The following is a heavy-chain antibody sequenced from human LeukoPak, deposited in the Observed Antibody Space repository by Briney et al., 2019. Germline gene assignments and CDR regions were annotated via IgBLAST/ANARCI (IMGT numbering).Heavy chain of an antibody. CDR1: GFTFSSYA. D-gene: IGHD1-26*01. CDR3: ARGQIVGATGLYYFDY. Sequence: GGSLRLSCAASGFTFSSYAMSWVRQAPGKGLEWVPAISGSGGSTYYADSVKGRFTISRDNSKNTLYLQMNSLRAEDTAVYYCARGQIVGATGLYYFDYWGQGTLVTVSS. V-gene: IGHV3-23*01. CDR2: ISGSGGST. J-gene: IGHJ4*02.